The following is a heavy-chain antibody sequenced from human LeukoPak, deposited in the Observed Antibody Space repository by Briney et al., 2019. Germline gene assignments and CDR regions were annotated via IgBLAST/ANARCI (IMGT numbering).Heavy chain of an antibody. D-gene: IGHD3-10*01. Sequence: KPSETLSLTCTVSGGSISSYYWSWIRRPPGKGLEWIGYIYYSGSTNYNPSLKSRVTISVDTSKNQFSLKLSSVTAADTAVYYCARGKQYYYASFDYWGQGTLVTVSS. V-gene: IGHV4-59*01. CDR3: ARGKQYYYASFDY. J-gene: IGHJ4*02. CDR2: IYYSGST. CDR1: GGSISSYY.